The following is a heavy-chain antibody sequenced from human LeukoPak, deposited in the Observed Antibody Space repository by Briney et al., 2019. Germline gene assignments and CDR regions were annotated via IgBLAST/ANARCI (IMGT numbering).Heavy chain of an antibody. D-gene: IGHD6-19*01. J-gene: IGHJ4*02. CDR2: IYIIGST. CDR1: GFIVSNTY. Sequence: GGSLRLSCAASGFIVSNTYMTWVRQTPGKGLEWVSVIYIIGSTFYADSVKGRFTISRDNSKNTLYLQMNSLRAEDTAVYYCARDPDSSGWYGGFDYWGQGTLVTVSS. V-gene: IGHV3-66*03. CDR3: ARDPDSSGWYGGFDY.